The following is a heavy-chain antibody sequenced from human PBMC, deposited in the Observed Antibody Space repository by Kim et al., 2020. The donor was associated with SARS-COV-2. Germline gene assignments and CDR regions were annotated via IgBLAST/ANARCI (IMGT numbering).Heavy chain of an antibody. Sequence: GGSLRLSCAASGFTFSSYGMHWVRQAQGKGLEWVAVISYDGSNKYYADSVKGRFTISRDNSKNTLYLQMNSLRAEDTAVYYCAKVPRIAVAKPPFDYWG. CDR1: GFTFSSYG. V-gene: IGHV3-30*18. J-gene: IGHJ4*01. CDR2: ISYDGSNK. D-gene: IGHD6-19*01. CDR3: AKVPRIAVAKPPFDY.